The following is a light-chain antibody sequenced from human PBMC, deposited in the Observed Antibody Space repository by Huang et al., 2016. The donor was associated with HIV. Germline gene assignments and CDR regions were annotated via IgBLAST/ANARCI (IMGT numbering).Light chain of an antibody. CDR1: QNIGDN. J-gene: IGKJ3*01. CDR3: QQFNNWPPRFT. CDR2: GAS. V-gene: IGKV3-15*01. Sequence: EIVMTQSPATLSVSPGERATLSCSASQNIGDNLTWYQHKPGQAPRLLIYGASTRATGIPPMFSGSGSGTEFTLTISGLESEDFAVYYCQQFNNWPPRFTFGPGTTVDVK.